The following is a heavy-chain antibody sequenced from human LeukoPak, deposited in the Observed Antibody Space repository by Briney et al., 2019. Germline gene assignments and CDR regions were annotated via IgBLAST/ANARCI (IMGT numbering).Heavy chain of an antibody. CDR2: TYYRSKWQT. CDR3: ARDVDSGADY. J-gene: IGHJ4*02. Sequence: SQTLSLTCAISGDSLSSNNAAWNWIRQSPSRGLEWLGRTYYRSKWQTEYAVSLKSRLTITPDTSKNQFSLHLNSVTPEDTAVYYCARDVDSGADYWGQGTLVTVSS. CDR1: GDSLSSNNAA. D-gene: IGHD4-17*01. V-gene: IGHV6-1*01.